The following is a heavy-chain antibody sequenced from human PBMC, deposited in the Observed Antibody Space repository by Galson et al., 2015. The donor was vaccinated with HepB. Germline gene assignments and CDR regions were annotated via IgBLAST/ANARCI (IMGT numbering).Heavy chain of an antibody. CDR2: IYSRGTT. J-gene: IGHJ2*01. V-gene: IGHV3-66*03. CDR3: ARDLTFFQDWGQGTLVTVSSGGRRLCVWYFDL. CDR1: GFSVSDNY. Sequence: SLRLSCAASGFSVSDNYVTWVRQTPGKGLEWVSAIYSRGTTNYADSVAGRFTVSRDNFKNTVNLQMNSLRPEDTALYFCARDLTFFQDWGQGTLVTVSSGGRRLCVWYFDLWGPGTLVTVSS. D-gene: IGHD3/OR15-3a*01.